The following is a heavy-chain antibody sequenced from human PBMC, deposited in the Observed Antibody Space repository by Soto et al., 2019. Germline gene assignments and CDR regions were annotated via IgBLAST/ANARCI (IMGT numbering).Heavy chain of an antibody. V-gene: IGHV1-3*01. Sequence: ASVKVSCKASGYTFTSYAMHWVPQAPGQRLEWMGWINAGNGNTKYSQKFQGRVTITRDTSASTAYMELNSLRAEDTAVYYCARGQISSSWYDGGRRYYYCMDVRGQGTTVTVS. J-gene: IGHJ6*02. D-gene: IGHD6-13*01. CDR1: GYTFTSYA. CDR2: INAGNGNT. CDR3: ARGQISSSWYDGGRRYYYCMDV.